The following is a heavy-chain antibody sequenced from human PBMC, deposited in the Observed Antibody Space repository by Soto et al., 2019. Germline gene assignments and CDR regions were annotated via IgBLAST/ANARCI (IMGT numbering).Heavy chain of an antibody. CDR2: IHPNSGGT. D-gene: IGHD6-19*01. V-gene: IGHV1-2*02. J-gene: IGHJ4*02. Sequence: QVQVVQSGAEVKKPGASVKVSCKASGYTFTGYYMYWVRQAPGQGLEWMGWIHPNSGGTNYAKKFQGRVTMTRDTSINTAYMELRSLRSDDTAVYYCASGGGLWLTAPLEYWGQGTLVTVSS. CDR3: ASGGGLWLTAPLEY. CDR1: GYTFTGYY.